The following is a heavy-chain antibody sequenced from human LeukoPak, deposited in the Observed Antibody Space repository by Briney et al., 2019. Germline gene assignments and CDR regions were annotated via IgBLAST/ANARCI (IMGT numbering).Heavy chain of an antibody. CDR2: IRYDGSNK. J-gene: IGHJ5*02. D-gene: IGHD4/OR15-4a*01. V-gene: IGHV3-30*02. Sequence: GGSLRLSCAASGFTFSSYGMHWVRQAPGKGLEWVAFIRYDGSNKYYADSVKGRFTISRDNSKNTLYLQMNSLRAEDTAVYYCAKDGAGAIPKYNWFDPWGQGTLVTVSS. CDR3: AKDGAGAIPKYNWFDP. CDR1: GFTFSSYG.